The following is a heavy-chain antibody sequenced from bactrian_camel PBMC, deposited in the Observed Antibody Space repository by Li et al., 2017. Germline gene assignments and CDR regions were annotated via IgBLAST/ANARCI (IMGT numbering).Heavy chain of an antibody. V-gene: IGHV3-2*01. CDR1: GSTFSRYY. J-gene: IGHJ4*01. CDR3: VADLNR. CDR2: IYIDGSIT. Sequence: QVQLVESGGGSVQPGGSLRLSCAASGSTFSRYYMSWVRQAPGNGLEWVSSIYIDGSITYYADSVQGRYTISRDNAKNTVYLQTNSLKPEDTAVYYCVADLNRWGLGTQVTVS. D-gene: IGHD6*01.